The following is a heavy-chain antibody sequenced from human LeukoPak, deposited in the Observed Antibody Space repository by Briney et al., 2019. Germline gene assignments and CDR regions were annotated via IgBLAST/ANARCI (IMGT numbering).Heavy chain of an antibody. CDR1: GGSISSGGYY. V-gene: IGHV4-31*03. J-gene: IGHJ4*02. Sequence: SQTLSLICTVSGGSISSGGYYWSWIRQHPGTGPEWIGNIHYSGGTYGNPSLKSRATMSVDTSKNQFSLRLTSVTAADTAVYYCARDQGGYGSFDNWGQGTLVTVS. CDR3: ARDQGGYGSFDN. D-gene: IGHD5-12*01. CDR2: IHYSGGT.